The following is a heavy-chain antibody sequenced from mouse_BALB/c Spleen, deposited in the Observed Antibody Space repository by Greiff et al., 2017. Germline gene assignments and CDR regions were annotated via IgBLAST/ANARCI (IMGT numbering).Heavy chain of an antibody. CDR2: ISYSGST. CDR1: GYSITSDYA. Sequence: DVKLVESGPGLVKPSQSLSLTCTVTGYSITSDYAWNWIRQFPGNKLEWMGYISYSGSTSYNPSLKSRISITRDTSKNQFFLQLNSVTTEDTATYYCARDYYGSSCAYWGQGTLVTVSA. CDR3: ARDYYGSSCAY. J-gene: IGHJ3*01. V-gene: IGHV3-2*02. D-gene: IGHD1-1*01.